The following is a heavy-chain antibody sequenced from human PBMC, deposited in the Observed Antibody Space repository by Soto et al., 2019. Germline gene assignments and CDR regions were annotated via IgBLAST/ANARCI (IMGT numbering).Heavy chain of an antibody. V-gene: IGHV3-64*02. J-gene: IGHJ4*02. D-gene: IGHD6-19*01. CDR2: ISSNGGST. CDR3: ARAIYSSGWYYFDY. CDR1: GFTFSSYA. Sequence: GGSLRLSCAASGFTFSSYAMHWVRQAPGKGLEYVSGISSNGGSTYYVDSVKGRFTISRDNSKNTLYLQMGSLRAEDMAVYYCARAIYSSGWYYFDYWGQGTLVTVSS.